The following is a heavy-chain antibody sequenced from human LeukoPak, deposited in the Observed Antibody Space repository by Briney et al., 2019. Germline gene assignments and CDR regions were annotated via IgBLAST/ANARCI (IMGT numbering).Heavy chain of an antibody. CDR3: AREGKDIVVVPAAILYYYYYMDV. D-gene: IGHD2-2*01. Sequence: GGSLRLSCAASGFTFSSYAMHWVRQAPGKGLEWVAVISYDGSNKYYADSVKGRFTISRDNAKNSLYLQMNSLRAEDTALYYCAREGKDIVVVPAAILYYYYYMDVWGKGTTVTVSS. V-gene: IGHV3-30*07. CDR2: ISYDGSNK. CDR1: GFTFSSYA. J-gene: IGHJ6*03.